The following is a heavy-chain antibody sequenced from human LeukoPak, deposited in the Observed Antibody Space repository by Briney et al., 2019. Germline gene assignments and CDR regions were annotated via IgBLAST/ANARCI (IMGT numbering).Heavy chain of an antibody. CDR3: ARHEYSGSYYGLSWFDP. CDR1: GGSISSSGYY. V-gene: IGHV4-39*01. D-gene: IGHD1-26*01. CDR2: IYYSGST. J-gene: IGHJ5*02. Sequence: SETLSLTCTVSGGSISSSGYYWGWIRQPPGKGLEWIASIYYSGSTYYNPSLKSRVTISVDTSKNQLSLKLSALTAADTAVYYCARHEYSGSYYGLSWFDPWGQGTLVTVSS.